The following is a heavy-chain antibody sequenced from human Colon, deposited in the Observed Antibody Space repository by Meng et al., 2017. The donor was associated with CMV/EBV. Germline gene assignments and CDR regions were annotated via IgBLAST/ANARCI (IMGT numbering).Heavy chain of an antibody. D-gene: IGHD2/OR15-2a*01. J-gene: IGHJ6*02. CDR1: GFSVSNNY. V-gene: IGHV3-66*02. CDR2: IYGDNTT. CDR3: ARSEKSTRDYYYFYGMDV. Sequence: GESLKISCAASGFSVSNNYMNWVRQAPGKGLEWVSVIYGDNTTHYADSVKGRFTISRDSSKNIVFLQMKNLRGEDTAVYFCARSEKSTRDYYYFYGMDVWGQGTTVTVSS.